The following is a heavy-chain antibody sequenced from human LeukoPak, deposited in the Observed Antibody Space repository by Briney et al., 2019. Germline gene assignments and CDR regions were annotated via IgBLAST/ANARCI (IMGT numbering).Heavy chain of an antibody. CDR1: GFTFSSYW. D-gene: IGHD1-26*01. V-gene: IGHV3-74*01. CDR3: ARDFLSGSCDY. Sequence: GGSPRLSCAASGFTFSSYWMHWVRQAPGKGLVWVSRINSDGSSTSYADSVKGRFTISRDNAKNTLYLQMNSLRAEDTAVYYCARDFLSGSCDYWGQGTLVTVSS. CDR2: INSDGSST. J-gene: IGHJ4*02.